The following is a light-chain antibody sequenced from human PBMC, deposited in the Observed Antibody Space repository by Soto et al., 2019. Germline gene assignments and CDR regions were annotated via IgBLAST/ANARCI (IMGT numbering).Light chain of an antibody. CDR2: EVS. CDR1: SSDVGAHNY. J-gene: IGLJ1*01. CDR3: SSYTSTRTYV. Sequence: QSALTQPASVSGSPGQSITISCTGASSDVGAHNYVSWYQQHPGKAPKLMIFEVSNRPSGVSNRFSGSKSGNTASLTVSGLQAEDEADYYCSSYTSTRTYVFGTGTKVTVL. V-gene: IGLV2-14*01.